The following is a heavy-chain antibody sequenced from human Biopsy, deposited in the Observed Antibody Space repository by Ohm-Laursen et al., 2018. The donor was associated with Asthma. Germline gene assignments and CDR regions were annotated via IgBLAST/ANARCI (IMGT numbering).Heavy chain of an antibody. V-gene: IGHV1-18*01. J-gene: IGHJ6*02. CDR2: ISVYNGNT. CDR3: ARAVDYSHYYGIDV. CDR1: GYTFNSAG. Sequence: SSVKVSCKTSGYTFNSAGITWVRQAPGQGLEWMGWISVYNGNTKVAQKLQDRVTMITDTSTSTAYMELRSLRSDDTAVYFCARAVDYSHYYGIDVWGQGSTVTVS. D-gene: IGHD3-10*01.